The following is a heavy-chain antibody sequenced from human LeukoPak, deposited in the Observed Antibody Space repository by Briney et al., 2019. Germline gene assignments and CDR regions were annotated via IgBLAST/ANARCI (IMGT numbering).Heavy chain of an antibody. D-gene: IGHD3-16*01. J-gene: IGHJ4*02. CDR3: AKASIMIKFGGVIATYYFDY. CDR2: ISGSGGST. CDR1: GFTFSSYG. Sequence: GGSLRLSCAASGFTFSSYGMSWVRQAPGKGLEWVSSISGSGGSTYYADSVKGRFVISRDNSKNTLYLQMNSLRAEDTAVYYCAKASIMIKFGGVIATYYFDYWGQGTLVTVSS. V-gene: IGHV3-23*01.